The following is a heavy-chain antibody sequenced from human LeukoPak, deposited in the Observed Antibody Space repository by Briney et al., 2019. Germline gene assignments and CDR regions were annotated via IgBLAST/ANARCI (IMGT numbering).Heavy chain of an antibody. V-gene: IGHV1-2*02. CDR2: INPNSGGT. J-gene: IGHJ3*02. Sequence: ASVKVSCKASGYTFTGYYMHWVRQAPGQGLEWMGWINPNSGGTNYAQKFQGRVTMTRVTSISTDYMDLGRLRSDDTAVYYCARRVSLGRSRTDVFDIGGQGTMVTVSS. CDR1: GYTFTGYY. CDR3: ARRVSLGRSRTDVFDI. D-gene: IGHD7-27*01.